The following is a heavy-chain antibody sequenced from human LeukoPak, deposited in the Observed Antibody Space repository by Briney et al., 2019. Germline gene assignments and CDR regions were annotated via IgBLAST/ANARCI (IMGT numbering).Heavy chain of an antibody. V-gene: IGHV3-30*02. CDR2: IRYDGSNK. CDR3: AKDRAIYDFWSGYGYFQH. Sequence: GGSLRLSCAASGFTFSSYGMHWVRQAPGKGLEWVAFIRYDGSNKYYADSVKGRFTISRDNSKNTLYLQINSPRAEDTAVYYCAKDRAIYDFWSGYGYFQHWGQGTLVTVSS. J-gene: IGHJ1*01. D-gene: IGHD3-3*01. CDR1: GFTFSSYG.